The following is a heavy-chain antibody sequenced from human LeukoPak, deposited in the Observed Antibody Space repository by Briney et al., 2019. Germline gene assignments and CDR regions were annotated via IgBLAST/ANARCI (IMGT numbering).Heavy chain of an antibody. CDR2: IWYDGSNK. CDR1: GFTFSSYD. Sequence: PGGSLRLSCAASGFTFSSYDMHWVRQAPGKGLEWVAVIWYDGSNKYYADSVKGRFTISRDNSKNTLYLQMNSLRAEDTAVYYCARLYGTYPGWFDPWGQGTLVTVSS. D-gene: IGHD4-17*01. J-gene: IGHJ5*02. V-gene: IGHV3-33*01. CDR3: ARLYGTYPGWFDP.